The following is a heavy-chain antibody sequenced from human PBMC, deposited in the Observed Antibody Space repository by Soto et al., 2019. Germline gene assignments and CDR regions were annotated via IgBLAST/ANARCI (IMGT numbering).Heavy chain of an antibody. V-gene: IGHV3-15*01. CDR1: RFTFSNAW. CDR2: IKSKTDGGTT. J-gene: IGHJ4*02. Sequence: LRLSCAASRFTFSNAWMSWVRQAPGKGLEWVGRIKSKTDGGTTDYAAPVKGRFTISRDDSKNTLYLQMNSLKTEDTAVYYCTTVNDYDSSGYWAQDYWRQRTLVTVSS. D-gene: IGHD3-22*01. CDR3: TTVNDYDSSGYWAQDY.